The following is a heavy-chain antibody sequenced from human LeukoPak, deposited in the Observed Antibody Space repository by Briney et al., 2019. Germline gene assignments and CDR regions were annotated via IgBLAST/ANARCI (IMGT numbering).Heavy chain of an antibody. V-gene: IGHV3-74*01. CDR3: VRGSSGPDT. CDR2: INKDGSNT. J-gene: IGHJ5*02. Sequence: GGSLRLSCAASGFTFSSYWMHWVRQAPGKGLVGVSRINKDGSNTVYADSANGRFTTSRDNAKNTLYLQMNSLRSEDTAVYYCVRGSSGPDTWGQGTLVTASS. CDR1: GFTFSSYW. D-gene: IGHD3-22*01.